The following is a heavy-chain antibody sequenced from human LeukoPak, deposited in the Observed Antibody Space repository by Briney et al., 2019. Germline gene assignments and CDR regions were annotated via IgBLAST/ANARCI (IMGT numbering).Heavy chain of an antibody. Sequence: GGSLRLSCVASGFTFDDYDMSWVRQAPGKGLEWVAGISWEGVSEAYADSVKGRFTISRDNAKNSLFLQTTNLRTEDTAVYYCAKVSNRSGYSGYWGQGTLVTVSS. CDR2: ISWEGVSE. CDR3: AKVSNRSGYSGY. CDR1: GFTFDDYD. J-gene: IGHJ4*02. V-gene: IGHV3-20*04. D-gene: IGHD3-22*01.